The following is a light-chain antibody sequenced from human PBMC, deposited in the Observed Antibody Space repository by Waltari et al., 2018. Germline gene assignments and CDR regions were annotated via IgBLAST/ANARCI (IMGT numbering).Light chain of an antibody. CDR1: GANIRYTN. CDR2: DSD. J-gene: IGLJ3*02. Sequence: QSRLTQPPTTSGTPGQAVTISCSGSGANIRYTNVNWYQHLPVAAPQLLISDSDRRASGVPDRFSASKSGTSASLVVTGLRSEDEGIYYCGSWDISLNGPVFGGGT. CDR3: GSWDISLNGPV. V-gene: IGLV1-44*01.